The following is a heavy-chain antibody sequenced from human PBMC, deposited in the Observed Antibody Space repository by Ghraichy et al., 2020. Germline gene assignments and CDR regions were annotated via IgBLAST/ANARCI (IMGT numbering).Heavy chain of an antibody. V-gene: IGHV5-10-1*01. CDR1: GYMFTSYW. CDR2: IDPSDSYT. J-gene: IGHJ4*02. CDR3: ARWISGAAHFDY. D-gene: IGHD1-26*01. Sequence: GESLNISCKGSGYMFTSYWITWVRQMPGKGLEWMGRIDPSDSYTNYRPSFQGHVTISADKSISTAYLQWGSLKASDTAIYYCARWISGAAHFDYWGQGTLVTVSS.